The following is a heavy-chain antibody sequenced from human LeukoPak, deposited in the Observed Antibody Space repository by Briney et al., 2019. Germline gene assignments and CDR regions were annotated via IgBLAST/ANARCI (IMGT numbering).Heavy chain of an antibody. V-gene: IGHV1-8*01. CDR3: ARANRRSVLLWFGELLYYFDY. CDR1: GYTFTSYD. Sequence: GASVKVSCKASGYTFTSYDINWVRQATGQGLEWMGWMNPNSGNTGYAQKFQGRVTMTRNTSISTAYMELSSLRSEDTAVYYCARANRRSVLLWFGELLYYFDYWGQGTLVTVSS. CDR2: MNPNSGNT. D-gene: IGHD3-10*01. J-gene: IGHJ4*02.